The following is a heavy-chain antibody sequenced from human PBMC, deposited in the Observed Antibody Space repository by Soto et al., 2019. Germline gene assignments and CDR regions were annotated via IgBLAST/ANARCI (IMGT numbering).Heavy chain of an antibody. D-gene: IGHD3-22*01. CDR2: KSFDGSNT. J-gene: IGHJ4*02. V-gene: IGHV3-30*18. CDR3: AKDYFYDSGGSYGPFDH. CDR1: GFNFSLFG. Sequence: GGSLRLSCAASGFNFSLFGMHWVRQAPGKGLEWVAVKSFDGSNTHYADSVNGRFLISRDNFKEILYLQMNSLRPEDTAVYFCAKDYFYDSGGSYGPFDHWGQGT.